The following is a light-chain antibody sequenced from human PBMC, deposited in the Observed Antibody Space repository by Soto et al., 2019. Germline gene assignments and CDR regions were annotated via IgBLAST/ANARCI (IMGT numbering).Light chain of an antibody. J-gene: IGKJ2*01. CDR2: GAS. CDR1: QDVGSN. CDR3: QQYNGWPYT. V-gene: IGKV3-15*01. Sequence: EIVMTQSPATLSVSPGERATLSCGASQDVGSNLAWYQQKSGQAPRLLLSGASTRATGISPRFSGSGSGTEFTLSISSLRSEDFGVYYCQQYNGWPYTFGQGTSLQIK.